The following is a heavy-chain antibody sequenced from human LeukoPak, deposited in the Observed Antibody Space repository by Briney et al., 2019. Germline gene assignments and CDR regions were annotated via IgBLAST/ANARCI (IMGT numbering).Heavy chain of an antibody. V-gene: IGHV3-23*01. D-gene: IGHD1-26*01. CDR3: AKDRTVGASYWYFDL. Sequence: GGSLRLSCATSGFTFNSYAMSWVRQAPGKGLEWVSTISDSGSTTYYADSVKGRFTISRDSSRNTLFLHMNTLRAEDTAIYYCAKDRTVGASYWYFDLWGRGTLVTVSS. CDR1: GFTFNSYA. J-gene: IGHJ2*01. CDR2: ISDSGSTT.